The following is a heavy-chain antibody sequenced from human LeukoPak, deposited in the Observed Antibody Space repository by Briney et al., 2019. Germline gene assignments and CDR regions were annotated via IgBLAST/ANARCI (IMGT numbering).Heavy chain of an antibody. Sequence: QSGGSLRLSCAASGFTFSSYAMSWVRQAPGKGLEWVSGISGSGCSTYYADSVQGRFTISRDNSKNTLYLQMNSLRAGDTAVYYCAKEVVTGIRYFDYWGQGTLVTVSS. CDR2: ISGSGCST. V-gene: IGHV3-23*01. J-gene: IGHJ4*02. CDR3: AKEVVTGIRYFDY. D-gene: IGHD2-21*02. CDR1: GFTFSSYA.